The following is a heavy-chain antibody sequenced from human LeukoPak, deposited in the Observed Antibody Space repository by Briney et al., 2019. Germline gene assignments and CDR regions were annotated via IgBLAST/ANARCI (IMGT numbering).Heavy chain of an antibody. CDR2: FDPEDGET. J-gene: IGHJ1*01. Sequence: ASVKVSCKVSGYTLTELSMHWVRQAPGKGLEWMGGFDPEDGETIYDQKFQGRVTMTEDTSTATAYMELSSLRSEDTAVYYCAVAPLLAYCGGDCYPSAEYFQHWGQGTLVTVSS. D-gene: IGHD2-21*02. V-gene: IGHV1-24*01. CDR3: AVAPLLAYCGGDCYPSAEYFQH. CDR1: GYTLTELS.